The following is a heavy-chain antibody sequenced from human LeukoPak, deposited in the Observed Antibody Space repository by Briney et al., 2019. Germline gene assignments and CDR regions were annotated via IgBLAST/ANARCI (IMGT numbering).Heavy chain of an antibody. D-gene: IGHD6-19*01. CDR2: ISYDGSNK. J-gene: IGHJ4*02. Sequence: GGSLRLSCAASGFTFSSYEINWVRQAPGKGLEWVAVISYDGSNKYYADSVKGRFTISRDNSKNTLYLQMNSLRAEDTAVYYCARDSSVAGTGSYWGQGTLVTVSS. CDR3: ARDSSVAGTGSY. CDR1: GFTFSSYE. V-gene: IGHV3-30*04.